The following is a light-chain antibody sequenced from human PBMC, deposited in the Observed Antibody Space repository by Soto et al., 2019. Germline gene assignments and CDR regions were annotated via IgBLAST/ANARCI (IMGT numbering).Light chain of an antibody. CDR1: ENIKSW. Sequence: DIQMTQSPSTLSASVGDRVTIACRASENIKSWLAWYQQQPGKAPKLLIYKASSLQSGVPSGFSGSGSGTEFTLTISSLQADDFATYYCQQDNSYPYTFGQGTRLEIK. CDR3: QQDNSYPYT. J-gene: IGKJ2*01. V-gene: IGKV1-5*03. CDR2: KAS.